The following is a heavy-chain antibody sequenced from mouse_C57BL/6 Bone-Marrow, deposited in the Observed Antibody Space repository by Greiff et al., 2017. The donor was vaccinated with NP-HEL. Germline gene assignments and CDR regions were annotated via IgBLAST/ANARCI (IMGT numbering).Heavy chain of an antibody. J-gene: IGHJ3*01. Sequence: EVQRVESGGGLVKPGGSLKLSCAASGFTFSDYGMPWVRQAPEKGLEWVAYISSGRSTIYYVATVKGRFTISRDNAKNTLFLQMTSLRSEDTAMYYCARLGNRAWFAYWGQGTLVTVSA. CDR2: ISSGRSTI. V-gene: IGHV5-17*01. CDR1: GFTFSDYG. CDR3: ARLGNRAWFAY. D-gene: IGHD2-1*01.